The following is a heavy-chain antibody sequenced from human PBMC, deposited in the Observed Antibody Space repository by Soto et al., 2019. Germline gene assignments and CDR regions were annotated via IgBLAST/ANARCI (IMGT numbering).Heavy chain of an antibody. J-gene: IGHJ4*02. V-gene: IGHV4-31*03. CDR2: IYYSGST. CDR1: GGPISSGGNS. CDR3: ARGGSSSPYFDS. Sequence: QVQLQESGPGLVKPSQTLSLTGTFSGGPISSGGNSWSWTRQHPGKGLEWIGYIYYSGSTYYNPSLKSRVTISVDTSKNQFSLKLSSVTAADTAVYYCARGGSSSPYFDSWGQGTLVTVSS. D-gene: IGHD6-13*01.